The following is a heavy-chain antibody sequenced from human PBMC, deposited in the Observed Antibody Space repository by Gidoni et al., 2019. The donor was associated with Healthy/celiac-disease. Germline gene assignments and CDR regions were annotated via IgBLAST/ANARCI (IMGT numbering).Heavy chain of an antibody. V-gene: IGHV4-31*03. CDR3: AGVIRLHMVSQDYFDY. Sequence: QVQLQESGPGLVKPSQNLSLTCTVSGGSISSGGYYWSWTRQNPGKGLEWNGDSYFSGGTYENPSPKSRVTLSVETSKNQVSLKLSSGNAADTAVYYCAGVIRLHMVSQDYFDYLGQGTLVTVSS. CDR2: SYFSGGT. J-gene: IGHJ4*02. CDR1: GGSISSGGYY. D-gene: IGHD6-25*01.